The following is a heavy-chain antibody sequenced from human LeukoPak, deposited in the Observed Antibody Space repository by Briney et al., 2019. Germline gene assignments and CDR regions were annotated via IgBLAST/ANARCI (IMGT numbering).Heavy chain of an antibody. V-gene: IGHV3-23*01. D-gene: IGHD6-19*01. CDR3: VAGSGWRFDY. Sequence: GGSLRLSCAASGFTFSTYVMIWVRQAPGKGLEWVSAITGTGGDTYYADSVKGRFTISRDNSKSTLYLQMNSLRAEDTAVYYCVAGSGWRFDYWGQGTLVTISS. CDR1: GFTFSTYV. J-gene: IGHJ4*02. CDR2: ITGTGGDT.